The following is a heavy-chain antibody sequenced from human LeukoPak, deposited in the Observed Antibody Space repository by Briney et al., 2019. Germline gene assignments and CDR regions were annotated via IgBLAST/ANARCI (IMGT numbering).Heavy chain of an antibody. Sequence: GGSLRLSCAASGFTFSDYYMSWIRQAPGKGLEWVSYISSSSSYTNYADSVKGRFTISRDNAKNSLYLQMNSLRAEDTAVYYCARVPGGVRGVLFDYWGQGTLVTVSS. CDR3: ARVPGGVRGVLFDY. J-gene: IGHJ4*02. D-gene: IGHD3-10*01. CDR2: ISSSSSYT. V-gene: IGHV3-11*06. CDR1: GFTFSDYY.